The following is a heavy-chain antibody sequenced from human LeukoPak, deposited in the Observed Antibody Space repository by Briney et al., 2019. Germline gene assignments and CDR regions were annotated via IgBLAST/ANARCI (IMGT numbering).Heavy chain of an antibody. V-gene: IGHV3-23*01. CDR1: GFTFSSHA. Sequence: PGGSLRLSCAASGFTFSSHAMSWVRQAPGKGLEWVSGVNSNGGSTAYADSVKGRFTISRDNSKNTVYLQMNSLRAEDTAVYYCAKYPQLQQLVRVFAYWGQGTLVTVSS. J-gene: IGHJ4*02. D-gene: IGHD6-13*01. CDR3: AKYPQLQQLVRVFAY. CDR2: VNSNGGST.